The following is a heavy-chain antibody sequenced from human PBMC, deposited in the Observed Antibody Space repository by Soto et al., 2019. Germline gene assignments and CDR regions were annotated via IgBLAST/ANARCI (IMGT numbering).Heavy chain of an antibody. CDR1: GFTVSSNY. CDR2: IYSGGST. D-gene: IGHD4-17*01. Sequence: GGSLRLSCAASGFTVSSNYMSWVRQAPGKGLEWVSVIYSGGSTYYADSVKGRFTISRHNSKNTLYLQMNSLRAEDTAVYYCARVLDDYGDYVAYYYYYYMDVWGKGTTVTVSS. J-gene: IGHJ6*03. CDR3: ARVLDDYGDYVAYYYYYYMDV. V-gene: IGHV3-53*04.